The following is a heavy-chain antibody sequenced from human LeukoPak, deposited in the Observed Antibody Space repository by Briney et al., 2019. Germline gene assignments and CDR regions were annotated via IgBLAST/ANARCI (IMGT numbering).Heavy chain of an antibody. CDR2: IYYSGST. CDR3: ARPSYYDHAFDI. D-gene: IGHD3-3*01. V-gene: IGHV4-39*01. CDR1: GGSISSSSYY. Sequence: SETLSPTCTVSGGSISSSSYYWGWIRQPPGKGLEWIGSIYYSGSTYYNPSLKSRVTISVDTSKNQFSLKLSSVTAADTAVYYCARPSYYDHAFDIWGQGTMVTVSS. J-gene: IGHJ3*02.